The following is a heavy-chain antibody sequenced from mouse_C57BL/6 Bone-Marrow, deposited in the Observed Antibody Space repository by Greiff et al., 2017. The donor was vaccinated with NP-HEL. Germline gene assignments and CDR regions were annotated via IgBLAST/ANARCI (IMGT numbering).Heavy chain of an antibody. D-gene: IGHD1-1*01. CDR3: AHSRGDYYGSINASYAMDY. Sequence: QVQLQQPGAELVKPGASVKLSCKASGYTFTSYWMHWVKQRPGRGLEWIGRFDPNSGGTKYNEKFKSKATLPVDKPYSTAYMQLSRLTSEDSAVYYCAHSRGDYYGSINASYAMDYWGQGTSVTVSS. V-gene: IGHV1-72*01. CDR1: GYTFTSYW. J-gene: IGHJ4*01. CDR2: FDPNSGGT.